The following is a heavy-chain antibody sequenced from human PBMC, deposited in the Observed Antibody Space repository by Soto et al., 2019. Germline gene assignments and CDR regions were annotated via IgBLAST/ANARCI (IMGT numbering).Heavy chain of an antibody. CDR3: AHRITYYYDSSGYPHDAFDI. CDR1: GFSLSTSGVG. J-gene: IGHJ3*02. CDR2: IYWDDDK. Sequence: ASGPTLVNPTQTLTLTCTFSGFSLSTSGVGVGWIRQPPGKALEWLALIYWDDDKRYSPSLKSRLTITKDTSKNQVVLTMTNMDPVDTATYYCAHRITYYYDSSGYPHDAFDIWGQGTMVTVSS. V-gene: IGHV2-5*02. D-gene: IGHD3-22*01.